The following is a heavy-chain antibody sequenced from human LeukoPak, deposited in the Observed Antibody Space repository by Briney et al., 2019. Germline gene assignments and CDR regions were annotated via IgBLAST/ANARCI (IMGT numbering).Heavy chain of an antibody. CDR2: ISASNGNT. D-gene: IGHD1-20*01. J-gene: IGHJ3*02. Sequence: ASVKVSCKASGYTFTRYGISWVRQAPGQGLQWLGWISASNGNTKYAQKLQGRVTMTTDTSTSTAYMELRSLRSDDTAVYYCARASTHRYNWKSGQLNDAFDIWGQGTMVTVSS. CDR3: ARASTHRYNWKSGQLNDAFDI. CDR1: GYTFTRYG. V-gene: IGHV1-18*01.